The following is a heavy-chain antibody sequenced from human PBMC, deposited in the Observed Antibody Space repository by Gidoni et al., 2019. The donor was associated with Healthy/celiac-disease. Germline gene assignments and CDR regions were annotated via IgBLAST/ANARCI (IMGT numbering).Heavy chain of an antibody. D-gene: IGHD6-6*01. V-gene: IGHV3-33*01. Sequence: QVQLVESGGGVVQPGRSLRLSWAAAGFTFSSYGMHWVRQAPGKGLEWVAVIWYDGSNKYYADSVKGRFTISRDNSKNTLYLQMNSLRAEDTAVYYCARTIWGAAPIYYGMDVWGQGTTVTVSS. CDR3: ARTIWGAAPIYYGMDV. CDR1: GFTFSSYG. CDR2: IWYDGSNK. J-gene: IGHJ6*02.